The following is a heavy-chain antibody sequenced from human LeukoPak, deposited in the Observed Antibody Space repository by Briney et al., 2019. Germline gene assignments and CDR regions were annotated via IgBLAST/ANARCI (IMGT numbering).Heavy chain of an antibody. Sequence: GGSLRLSCAASGFTFSSYGMHWVRQAPGKALEGVAGIWYDGSDKCYADSVRGRFTISRDNSKNTLSLQMNGLRVEDTAVYHCARNPRLWQRGGGDYYFDHWGQGTLVTVSS. CDR3: ARNPRLWQRGGGDYYFDH. V-gene: IGHV3-33*01. J-gene: IGHJ4*02. D-gene: IGHD2-21*01. CDR1: GFTFSSYG. CDR2: IWYDGSDK.